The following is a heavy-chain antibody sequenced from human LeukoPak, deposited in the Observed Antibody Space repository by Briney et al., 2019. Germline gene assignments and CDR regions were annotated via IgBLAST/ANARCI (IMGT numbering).Heavy chain of an antibody. V-gene: IGHV3-23*01. CDR1: GFTFSSYG. CDR2: IRGTGTST. J-gene: IGHJ4*02. D-gene: IGHD3-10*01. CDR3: ARRSHGSTAFDY. Sequence: GGSLRLSCAGSGFTFSSYGMSWVRQAPGKGLEWVSAIRGTGTSTYYADSVKGRFTISRDNSKNTLYLQMNSLRAEDTAVYYCARRSHGSTAFDYWGQGTLVTVSS.